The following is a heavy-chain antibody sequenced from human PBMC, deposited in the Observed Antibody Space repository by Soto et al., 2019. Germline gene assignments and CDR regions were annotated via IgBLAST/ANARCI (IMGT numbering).Heavy chain of an antibody. CDR2: IYYNGNT. CDR3: ARATTVTSSFFFYGLDI. Sequence: PSETLSLTCTVSGGSISGYYLNWIRQSPGKGLEWIGHIYYNGNTYYNPSLKSRLTMSLDTSQNQFSLHLTSVIAADSALYFCARATTVTSSFFFYGLDIWGQGTTVTVSS. D-gene: IGHD4-17*01. CDR1: GGSISGYY. J-gene: IGHJ6*02. V-gene: IGHV4-30-4*01.